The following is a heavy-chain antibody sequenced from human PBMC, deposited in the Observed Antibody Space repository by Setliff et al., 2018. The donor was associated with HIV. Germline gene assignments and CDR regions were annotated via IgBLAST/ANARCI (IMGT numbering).Heavy chain of an antibody. V-gene: IGHV4-4*08. J-gene: IGHJ4*02. Sequence: SETLSLTCTVSGNSISTDYWTWIRQPPGKGLEWIGYIYNSASTSYNASLKSRVTISLDTSKNHFSLKLSSVAAADTAVYYCARRYHDASGFYNSWGQGVLVTVSS. CDR1: GNSISTDY. CDR2: IYNSAST. CDR3: ARRYHDASGFYNS. D-gene: IGHD1-1*01.